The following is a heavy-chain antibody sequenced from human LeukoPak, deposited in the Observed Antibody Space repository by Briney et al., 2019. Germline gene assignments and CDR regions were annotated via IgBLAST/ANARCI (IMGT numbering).Heavy chain of an antibody. CDR1: GGSISSSSYY. V-gene: IGHV4-39*07. Sequence: PSETLSLTCTVSGGSISSSSYYWGWIRQPPGKGLEWIGEINHSGSTNYNPSLKSRVTISVDTSKNQFSLKLSSVTAADTAVYYCARTGYTSLDYWGQGTLVTVSS. CDR2: INHSGST. J-gene: IGHJ4*02. D-gene: IGHD5-24*01. CDR3: ARTGYTSLDY.